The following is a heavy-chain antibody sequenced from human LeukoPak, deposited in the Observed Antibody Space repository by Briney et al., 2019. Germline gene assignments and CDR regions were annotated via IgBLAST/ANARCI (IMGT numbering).Heavy chain of an antibody. J-gene: IGHJ4*02. V-gene: IGHV1-69*05. CDR1: GYTFSSYA. Sequence: SVKVSCKASGYTFSSYAISWVRQAPGQGLEWMGRIIPIFGTANYAQKFQGRVTITTDESTSTAYMELSSLRSEDTAVYYCARVSRYTGGYFDYWGQGTLVTVSS. CDR2: IIPIFGTA. CDR3: ARVSRYTGGYFDY. D-gene: IGHD1-1*01.